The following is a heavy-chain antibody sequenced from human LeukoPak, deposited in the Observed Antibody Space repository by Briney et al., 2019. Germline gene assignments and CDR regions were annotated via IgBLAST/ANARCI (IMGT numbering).Heavy chain of an antibody. CDR1: GGSISSGDYY. V-gene: IGHV4-30-4*01. CDR2: IYYSGST. CDR3: ARGEVATQFDP. D-gene: IGHD5-24*01. Sequence: SQTLSLTCTVSGGSISSGDYYWSWIRQPPGKGLGWIGYIYYSGSTYYNPSLKSRVTISVDTSKNQFSLKLTSVTAADTAVYYCARGEVATQFDPWGQGTLVTVSS. J-gene: IGHJ5*02.